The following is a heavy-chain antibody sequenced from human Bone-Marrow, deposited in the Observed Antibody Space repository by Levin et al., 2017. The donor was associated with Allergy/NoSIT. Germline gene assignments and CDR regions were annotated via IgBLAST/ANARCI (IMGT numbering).Heavy chain of an antibody. V-gene: IGHV3-21*01. J-gene: IGHJ3*02. CDR1: GFTFSIYS. CDR3: ARGIIGDVRVTHKEAFDI. CDR2: ISSSGSDM. D-gene: IGHD2-21*01. Sequence: GGSLRLSCTVSGFTFSIYSINWVRQAPGKGLEWVSSISSSGSDMYYVDSVKGRFTISRDNAKNSLTLQMNSLRAEDTAVYYCARGIIGDVRVTHKEAFDIWGQGTLVSVSS.